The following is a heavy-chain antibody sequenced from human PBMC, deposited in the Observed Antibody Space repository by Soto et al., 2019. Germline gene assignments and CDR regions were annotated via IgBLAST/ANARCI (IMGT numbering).Heavy chain of an antibody. D-gene: IGHD2-2*01. V-gene: IGHV1-18*01. CDR3: ARRWSRTRCLDI. Sequence: QVQRVQSGAEVKKPGASVKVSCKASGYTFTSYGICWVRQAPGQGLEWMGWISGYNGNTNYAQNLQGKVNMTTDTSTSTFYRELINRGYDDTGVYYCARRWSRTRCLDIWGRGTLVIVSS. CDR2: ISGYNGNT. CDR1: GYTFTSYG. J-gene: IGHJ2*01.